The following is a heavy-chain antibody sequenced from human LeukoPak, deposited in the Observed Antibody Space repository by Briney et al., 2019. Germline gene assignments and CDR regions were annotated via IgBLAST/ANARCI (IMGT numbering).Heavy chain of an antibody. CDR3: ARLEGGGDYFDY. D-gene: IGHD3-10*01. CDR1: GGSIRSYY. V-gene: IGHV4-59*08. J-gene: IGHJ4*02. CDR2: IYNSGST. Sequence: SETLSLTCTVSGGSIRSYYWSWIRQPPGKGLEWIGYIYNSGSTNYNPSLKSRVTISIDTSKNQSSLKLSSVTAADTAVYYCARLEGGGDYFDYWGQGTLVTVSP.